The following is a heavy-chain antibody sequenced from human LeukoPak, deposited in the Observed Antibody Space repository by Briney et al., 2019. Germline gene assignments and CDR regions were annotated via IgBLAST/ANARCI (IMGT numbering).Heavy chain of an antibody. CDR1: GYTFTGYY. V-gene: IGHV1-2*02. CDR2: INPNSGGT. J-gene: IGHJ4*02. Sequence: GASVKVSCKASGYTFTGYYMHWVRQAPGQGLEWMGWINPNSGGTNYAQKFQGRVTMTRDTSISTAYMELSRLRSDDTAVYYCARRPPREDSTSRPGSDYWGQGTLVTVSS. CDR3: ARRPPREDSTSRPGSDY. D-gene: IGHD2-2*01.